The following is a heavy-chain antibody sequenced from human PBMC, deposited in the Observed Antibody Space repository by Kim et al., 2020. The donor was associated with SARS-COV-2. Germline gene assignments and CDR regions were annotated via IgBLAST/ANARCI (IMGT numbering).Heavy chain of an antibody. CDR3: ARERSYCGGDCYSVFDY. J-gene: IGHJ4*02. V-gene: IGHV1-69*13. Sequence: SVKVSCKASGGTFSSYAISWVRQAPGQGLEWMGGIIPIFGTANYAQKFQGRVTITADESTSTAYMELSSLRSEDTAVYYCARERSYCGGDCYSVFDYWGQGTLVTVSS. CDR1: GGTFSSYA. CDR2: IIPIFGTA. D-gene: IGHD2-21*02.